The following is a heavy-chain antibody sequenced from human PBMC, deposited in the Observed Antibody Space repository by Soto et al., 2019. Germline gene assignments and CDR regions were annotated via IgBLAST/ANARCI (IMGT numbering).Heavy chain of an antibody. J-gene: IGHJ3*02. CDR1: GFTFSSYA. Sequence: PGGSLRLSCAASGFTFSSYAMSWVRQAPGKGLEWASAISGSGGSTYYADSVKGRFTISRDNSKNTLYLQMNSLRAEDTAVYYCAKIPFPGELTPYYDFWSGPENYDAFDIWGQGTMVTVSS. CDR2: ISGSGGST. CDR3: AKIPFPGELTPYYDFWSGPENYDAFDI. D-gene: IGHD3-3*01. V-gene: IGHV3-23*01.